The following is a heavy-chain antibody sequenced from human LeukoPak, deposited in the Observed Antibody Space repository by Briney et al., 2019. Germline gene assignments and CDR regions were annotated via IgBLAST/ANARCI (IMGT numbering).Heavy chain of an antibody. CDR3: ARGGVGYCSGGSCYYFEY. CDR2: INPNSGGT. Sequence: ASVKVSCKASGYTFTGYYMHWVRQAPGQGLEWMGWINPNSGGTNYAQKFQGRVTMTRDTSISTAYMELSRLRSDDTAVYYCARGGVGYCSGGSCYYFEYWGQGTLVTGSS. D-gene: IGHD2-15*01. J-gene: IGHJ4*02. V-gene: IGHV1-2*02. CDR1: GYTFTGYY.